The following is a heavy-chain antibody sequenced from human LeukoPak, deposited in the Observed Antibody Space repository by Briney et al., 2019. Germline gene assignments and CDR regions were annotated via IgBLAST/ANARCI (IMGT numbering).Heavy chain of an antibody. CDR2: IYTSGST. CDR3: AREPSPLVYGWFDP. D-gene: IGHD1-14*01. Sequence: SETLSLTCTVSGGSISSGSYYWSWIRQPAGKGLEWIGRIYTSGSTNYNPSLKSRVTISVDTPKNQFSLKLSSVTAADTAVYYCAREPSPLVYGWFDPWGQGTLVTVSS. V-gene: IGHV4-61*02. CDR1: GGSISSGSYY. J-gene: IGHJ5*02.